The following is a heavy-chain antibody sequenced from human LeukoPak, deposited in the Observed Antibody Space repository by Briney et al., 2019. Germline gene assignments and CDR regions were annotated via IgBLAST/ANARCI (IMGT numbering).Heavy chain of an antibody. V-gene: IGHV4-59*01. D-gene: IGHD6-19*01. CDR1: GGSISSYY. CDR3: ARRRMAVAGMIQSYWYFDL. Sequence: SETLSLTCAVSGGSISSYYWSWIRQPPGKGLEWIGYIYYSGSTNYNPSLKSRVTISVDTSKNQFSLKLSSVTAADTAVYYCARRRMAVAGMIQSYWYFDLWGRGTLVTVSS. CDR2: IYYSGST. J-gene: IGHJ2*01.